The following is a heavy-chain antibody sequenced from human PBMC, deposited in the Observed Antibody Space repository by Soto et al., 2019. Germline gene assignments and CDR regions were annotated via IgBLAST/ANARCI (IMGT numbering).Heavy chain of an antibody. D-gene: IGHD3-22*01. CDR3: ARESGHYYDSSGSSAYYFDY. CDR2: IYYSGST. V-gene: IGHV4-30-4*01. CDR1: GGSIGSGDYY. Sequence: PSETLSLTCTVSGGSIGSGDYYWSWIRQPPGKGLEWIGYIYYSGSTYYNPSLKSRVTISVDTSKNQFSLKLSSVTAADTAVYYCARESGHYYDSSGSSAYYFDYWGQGTLVTDSS. J-gene: IGHJ4*02.